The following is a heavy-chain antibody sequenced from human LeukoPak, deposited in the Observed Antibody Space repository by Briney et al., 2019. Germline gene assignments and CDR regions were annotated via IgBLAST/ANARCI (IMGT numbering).Heavy chain of an antibody. Sequence: PGGSLRLSCAASGFTFSSYSMNWVRQAPGNGLEWVSSISSSSSYIYYADSVKGRFTISRDNAKNSLYLQMNSLRAEDTAVYYCARAGSIAVAGFDYWGQGTLVTVSS. CDR3: ARAGSIAVAGFDY. CDR2: ISSSSSYI. D-gene: IGHD6-19*01. J-gene: IGHJ4*02. V-gene: IGHV3-21*01. CDR1: GFTFSSYS.